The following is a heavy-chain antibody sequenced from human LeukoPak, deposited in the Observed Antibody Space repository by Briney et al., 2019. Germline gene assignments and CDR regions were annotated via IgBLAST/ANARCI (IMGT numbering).Heavy chain of an antibody. D-gene: IGHD3-3*01. CDR2: ISSSSSYI. CDR3: ARELRFLEWLLDY. J-gene: IGHJ4*02. Sequence: GGSLGLSCAASGFTFSSYSMNWVRQAPGKGLEWVSSISSSSSYIYYADSVKGRFTISRDNAKNSLYLQMNSLRAEDTAVYYCARELRFLEWLLDYWGQGTLVTVSS. CDR1: GFTFSSYS. V-gene: IGHV3-21*01.